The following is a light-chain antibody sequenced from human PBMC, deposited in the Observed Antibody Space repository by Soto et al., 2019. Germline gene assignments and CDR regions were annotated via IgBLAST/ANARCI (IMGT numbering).Light chain of an antibody. CDR2: KAS. J-gene: IGKJ1*01. CDR3: QQYKSNRRT. CDR1: QSVSSW. V-gene: IGKV1-5*03. Sequence: DIQMTQSPSTLSPSVGDRFTISRRASQSVSSWLAWYQQKPGKAPKLLISKASSLESGVPSRFSGSGSETDFILTISSLQPDDFATYYCQQYKSNRRTFGQGTKVDIK.